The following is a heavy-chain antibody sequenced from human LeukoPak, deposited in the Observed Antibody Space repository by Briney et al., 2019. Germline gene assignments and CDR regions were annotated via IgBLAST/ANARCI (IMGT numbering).Heavy chain of an antibody. CDR3: AKDPGGVQLEYYFDY. D-gene: IGHD1-1*01. CDR2: ISGDGGST. CDR1: GFTFDDYA. V-gene: IGHV3-43*02. Sequence: GGSLRLSCAASGFTFDDYAMHWVRQAPGKGLEWVSLISGDGGSTYYADSVKGRFTISRDNSKNSLYLQMNSLRTEDTALYYCAKDPGGVQLEYYFDYWGQGTLVTVSS. J-gene: IGHJ4*02.